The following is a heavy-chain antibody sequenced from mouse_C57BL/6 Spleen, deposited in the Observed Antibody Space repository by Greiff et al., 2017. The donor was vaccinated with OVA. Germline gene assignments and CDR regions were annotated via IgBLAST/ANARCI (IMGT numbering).Heavy chain of an antibody. CDR3: TGRDYDNDGNWVAY. Sequence: VQLQQSGAELVRPGASVKLSCKASGYTFTGYEIHWVKQTPVHGLEWIGAIYPETGGTANNQKFKDKAILTADKSSSTAYMELRSLTSEDSAVYYYTGRDYDNDGNWVAYWGQGTLVTVSS. J-gene: IGHJ3*01. V-gene: IGHV1-15*01. D-gene: IGHD2-4*01. CDR2: IYPETGGT. CDR1: GYTFTGYE.